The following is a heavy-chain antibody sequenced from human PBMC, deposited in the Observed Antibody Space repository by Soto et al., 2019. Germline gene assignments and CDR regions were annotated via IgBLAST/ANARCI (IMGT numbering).Heavy chain of an antibody. CDR1: GYTLTGYY. D-gene: IGHD2-21*01. CDR3: AREERKGIISWFDP. V-gene: IGHV1-2*02. J-gene: IGHJ5*02. Sequence: ASVKVSCKASGYTLTGYYIHWVRQAPGQGLEWMGYINPNSGGRNFAQKFQGRVTVTRDTSKNEFSLKLTSVSAADTAVYFCAREERKGIISWFDPWGQGTPVTVSS. CDR2: INPNSGGR.